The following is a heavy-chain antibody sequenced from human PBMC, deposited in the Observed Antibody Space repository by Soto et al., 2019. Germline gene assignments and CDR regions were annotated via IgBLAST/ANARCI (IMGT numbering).Heavy chain of an antibody. Sequence: PGGLLRLSCAASGFTFSGYAMSWVSQAPGKGLEWVSAFRGDGTGAHYADSVKGRFTISRVNSKNSLYLHMNSLRAEDTAVYYCAKLPQYDILTGYLNYFDYWGQGTLVTVSS. D-gene: IGHD3-9*01. J-gene: IGHJ4*02. V-gene: IGHV3-23*01. CDR3: AKLPQYDILTGYLNYFDY. CDR1: GFTFSGYA. CDR2: FRGDGTGA.